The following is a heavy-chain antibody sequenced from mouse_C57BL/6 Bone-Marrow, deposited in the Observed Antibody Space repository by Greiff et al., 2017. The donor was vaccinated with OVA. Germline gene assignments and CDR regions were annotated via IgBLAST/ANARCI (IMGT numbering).Heavy chain of an antibody. D-gene: IGHD1-1*01. CDR2: ISNGGGST. CDR3: ARRDGSSPRYFDV. CDR1: GFTFSDYY. V-gene: IGHV5-12*01. J-gene: IGHJ1*03. Sequence: EVHLVESEGGLVQPGSSMKLSCAASGFTFSDYYMYWVRQTPEKRLEWVAYISNGGGSTYYPDTVKGRFTISRDNAKNTLYLQMSRLKSEDTAMYYCARRDGSSPRYFDVWGTGTTVTVSS.